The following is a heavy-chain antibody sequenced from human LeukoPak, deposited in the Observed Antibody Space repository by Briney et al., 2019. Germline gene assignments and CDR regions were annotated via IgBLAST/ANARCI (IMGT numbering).Heavy chain of an antibody. D-gene: IGHD3-22*01. Sequence: GASVKVSCKASGDTFTSYGISWVRQAPGQGLEWMGWISAYNGNTNYAQKLQGRVTMTTDTSTSTAYMELRSLRSDDTAVYYCARVEYYYDSSGYFPPDYWGQGTLVTVSS. CDR1: GDTFTSYG. J-gene: IGHJ4*02. V-gene: IGHV1-18*01. CDR2: ISAYNGNT. CDR3: ARVEYYYDSSGYFPPDY.